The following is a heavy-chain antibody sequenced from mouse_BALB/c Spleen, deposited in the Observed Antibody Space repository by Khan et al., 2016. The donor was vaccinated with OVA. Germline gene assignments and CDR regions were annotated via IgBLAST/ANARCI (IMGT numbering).Heavy chain of an antibody. Sequence: QLEESGPGLGKPSQSLSLTCTVTGYSITSGYAWNWIRQFPGNKLEWMGYISYSGFTNYNPSLKSRISITRDTSKNQFFLQLSSVTTEDTATYYCARNNYYGYYFDYWGQGTTLTVSS. J-gene: IGHJ2*01. CDR3: ARNNYYGYYFDY. CDR2: ISYSGFT. CDR1: GYSITSGYA. D-gene: IGHD1-1*01. V-gene: IGHV3-2*02.